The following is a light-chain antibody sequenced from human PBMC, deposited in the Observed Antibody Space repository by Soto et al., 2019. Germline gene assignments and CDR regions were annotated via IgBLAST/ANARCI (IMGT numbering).Light chain of an antibody. CDR3: QQYGSSPPIT. CDR2: DAS. V-gene: IGKV3-20*01. J-gene: IGKJ5*01. Sequence: EIVLTQSPGTLSLSPGERTTLSCRASQSVSSNFLDWYQQKPGQAPRLLMYDASNRATGIPARFSGSGSGTDFTLTISRLEPEDFAVYYCQQYGSSPPITFGQGTRLEI. CDR1: QSVSSNF.